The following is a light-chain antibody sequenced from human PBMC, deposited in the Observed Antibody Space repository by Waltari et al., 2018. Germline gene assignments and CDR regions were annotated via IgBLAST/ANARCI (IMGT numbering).Light chain of an antibody. CDR1: SSDVGGHNS. Sequence: QSALTQPASVSGSPGQSITISCTGTSSDVGGHNSVSWYQQHPGKAPKSMIYYVSYRPSGVSHRFSGSKSGNTASLTISGLQAEDEADYYCSSYTTSSTLVFGGGTKLTVL. V-gene: IGLV2-14*03. J-gene: IGLJ2*01. CDR3: SSYTTSSTLV. CDR2: YVS.